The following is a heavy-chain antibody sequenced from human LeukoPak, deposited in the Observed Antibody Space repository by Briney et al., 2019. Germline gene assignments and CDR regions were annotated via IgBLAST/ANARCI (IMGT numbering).Heavy chain of an antibody. CDR2: IYTSGST. CDR3: AKDIAVITTAFDI. CDR1: GGSISSYY. J-gene: IGHJ3*02. D-gene: IGHD3-22*01. V-gene: IGHV4-4*07. Sequence: PSQTLSLTCTVSGGSISSYYWSWIRQPAGKGLEWIGRIYTSGSTNYNPSLKSRVTMSVDTSKNQFSLKLSSVTAADTALYYCAKDIAVITTAFDIWGQGTMVTVSS.